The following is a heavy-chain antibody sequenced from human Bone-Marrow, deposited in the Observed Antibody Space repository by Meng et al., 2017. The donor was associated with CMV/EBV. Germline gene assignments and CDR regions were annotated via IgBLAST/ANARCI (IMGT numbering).Heavy chain of an antibody. CDR2: INPNSGGT. D-gene: IGHD3-22*01. Sequence: ASVKVSCKASGYTFTGYYMHWVRQAPGQGLEWMGWINPNSGGTNYAQKFQGRVTMTRDTSISTVYMELRRLRSDDTAVYYCARAPHLEYYDSSGYYDYWGQGTLVTVSS. V-gene: IGHV1-2*02. J-gene: IGHJ4*02. CDR1: GYTFTGYY. CDR3: ARAPHLEYYDSSGYYDY.